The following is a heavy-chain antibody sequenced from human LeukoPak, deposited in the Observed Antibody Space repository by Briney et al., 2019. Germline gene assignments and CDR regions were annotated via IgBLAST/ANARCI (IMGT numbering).Heavy chain of an antibody. Sequence: ASVKVSCKASGYTFTGYYMHWVRQAPGQGLEWMGWINPNSGGTNYAQKFQGRVTMTRDTSISTAHMELSRLRSDDTAVYYCARDLNCGGDCQPHWGQGTLVTVSS. D-gene: IGHD2-21*01. J-gene: IGHJ4*02. CDR2: INPNSGGT. CDR3: ARDLNCGGDCQPH. V-gene: IGHV1-2*02. CDR1: GYTFTGYY.